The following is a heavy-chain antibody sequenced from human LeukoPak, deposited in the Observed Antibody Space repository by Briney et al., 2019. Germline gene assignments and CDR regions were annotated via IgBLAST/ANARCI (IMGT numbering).Heavy chain of an antibody. Sequence: ASVKVSCKASGYTFTSYYMHWVRQAPGQGLEWMGIINPSGGSTSYAQKFQGRVTMTRDTSTSTVYMELSSLRSEDTAVYYCAREISGGGTYYDFWSGYRIFDYWGQGTLVTVSS. D-gene: IGHD3-3*01. J-gene: IGHJ4*02. CDR2: INPSGGST. CDR1: GYTFTSYY. CDR3: AREISGGGTYYDFWSGYRIFDY. V-gene: IGHV1-46*01.